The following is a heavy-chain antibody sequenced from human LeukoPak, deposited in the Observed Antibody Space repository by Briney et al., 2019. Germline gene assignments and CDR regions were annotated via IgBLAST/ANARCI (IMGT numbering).Heavy chain of an antibody. V-gene: IGHV4-59*01. CDR2: IYHSGST. J-gene: IGHJ5*02. CDR3: ARDYGDYRWFDP. Sequence: PSETLSLTCTVSGGSISSYYWSWIRQPPGKGLGWIGNIYHSGSTNYNPSLKSRVTISVDTSKNQFSLKLSSVTAADTAVYYCARDYGDYRWFDPWGQGTLVTVSS. CDR1: GGSISSYY. D-gene: IGHD4-17*01.